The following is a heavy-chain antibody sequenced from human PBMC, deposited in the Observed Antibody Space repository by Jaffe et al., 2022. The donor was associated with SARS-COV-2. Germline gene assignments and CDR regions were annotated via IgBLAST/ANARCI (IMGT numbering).Heavy chain of an antibody. CDR2: IIPAFGTS. CDR3: ARGRDWAYDILTGYSYYMDV. D-gene: IGHD3-9*01. Sequence: QVQLVQSGAEVKKPGSSVRVSCKASGGTFNGFAIGWVRQAPGQGLEWMGGIIPAFGTSNYAQRFQGRVTITADESTSTAYMELSGLGSEDTAVYYCARGRDWAYDILTGYSYYMDVWGKGTTVTVSS. V-gene: IGHV1-69*01. J-gene: IGHJ6*03. CDR1: GGTFNGFA.